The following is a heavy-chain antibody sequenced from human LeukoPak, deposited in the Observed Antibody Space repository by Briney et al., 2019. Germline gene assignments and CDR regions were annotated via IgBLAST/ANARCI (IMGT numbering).Heavy chain of an antibody. Sequence: SETLSLTCTVSGGSINTFYWSWIRQPPGKGLELIGYINYSGNTNYNPSLKSRVTMSVDTSKKQFSLKLTSVTAVDTAVYYCARHLFGSGYYPDYWGQGTLVTVSS. V-gene: IGHV4-59*08. CDR3: ARHLFGSGYYPDY. J-gene: IGHJ4*02. CDR1: GGSINTFY. CDR2: INYSGNT. D-gene: IGHD3-22*01.